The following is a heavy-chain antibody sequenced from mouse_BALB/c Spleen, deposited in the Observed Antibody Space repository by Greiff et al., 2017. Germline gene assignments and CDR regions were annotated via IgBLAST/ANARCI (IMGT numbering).Heavy chain of an antibody. J-gene: IGHJ1*01. V-gene: IGHV14-3*02. CDR3: ARDGNYWYFDV. D-gene: IGHD2-1*01. CDR1: GFNIKDTY. Sequence: VQLQQSGAELVKPGASVKLSCTASGFNIKDTYMHWVKQRPEQDLEWIGRIDPANGNTKYDPKFQGKATITADTSSNTAYLQLSSLTSEDTAVYYCARDGNYWYFDVWGAGTTVTVSS. CDR2: IDPANGNT.